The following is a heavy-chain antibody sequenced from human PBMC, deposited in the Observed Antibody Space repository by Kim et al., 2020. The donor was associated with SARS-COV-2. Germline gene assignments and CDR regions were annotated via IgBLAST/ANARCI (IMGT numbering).Heavy chain of an antibody. CDR1: GFTFDDYT. CDR2: ISWDGGST. J-gene: IGHJ6*02. CDR3: AKGGVYYYYGMDV. D-gene: IGHD3-10*01. Sequence: GGSLRLSCAASGFTFDDYTMHWVRQAPGKGLEWVSLISWDGGSTYYADSVKGRFTISRDNSKNSLCLQMNSLRTEDTALYYCAKGGVYYYYGMDVWGQGTTVTVSS. V-gene: IGHV3-43*01.